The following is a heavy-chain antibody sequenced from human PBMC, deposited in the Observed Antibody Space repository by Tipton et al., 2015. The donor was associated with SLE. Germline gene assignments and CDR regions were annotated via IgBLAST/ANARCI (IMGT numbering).Heavy chain of an antibody. J-gene: IGHJ4*02. Sequence: TLSLTCAVYGGSFSGYYWSWIRQPPGKGLEWIGEINHSGSTNYNPSLKSRVTISVDTSKNQFSLKLSSVTAADTAVYYCARALGYNYGPYYFDYWGQGTMV. D-gene: IGHD5-18*01. V-gene: IGHV4-34*01. CDR1: GGSFSGYY. CDR2: INHSGST. CDR3: ARALGYNYGPYYFDY.